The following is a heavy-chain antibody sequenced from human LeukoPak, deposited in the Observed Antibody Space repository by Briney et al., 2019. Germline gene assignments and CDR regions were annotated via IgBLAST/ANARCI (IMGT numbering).Heavy chain of an antibody. D-gene: IGHD3-16*02. Sequence: GASVKVSCRASGYTFTSYAISWVRQAPGQGLAWVGGMIPIFGTANYAQKVQGRVTITADASTSTAYIQLSSLRSEDPAVHSCARGRRNYDYVWGSYRQYYFDYWGQGTLVTVSS. CDR3: ARGRRNYDYVWGSYRQYYFDY. CDR2: MIPIFGTA. CDR1: GYTFTSYA. J-gene: IGHJ4*02. V-gene: IGHV1-69*13.